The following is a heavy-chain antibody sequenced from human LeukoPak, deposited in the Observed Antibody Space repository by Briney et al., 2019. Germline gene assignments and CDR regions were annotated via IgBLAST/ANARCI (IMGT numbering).Heavy chain of an antibody. Sequence: SETLSLTCTVSGGPISSYYWSWIRQPAGKGLEWIGRIYTSGSTNYNPSLKSRVTMSVDTSKNQFSLKLSSVTAADTAVYYCARSPHYYGSGEPWGQGTLVTVSS. CDR2: IYTSGST. CDR1: GGPISSYY. D-gene: IGHD3-10*01. CDR3: ARSPHYYGSGEP. J-gene: IGHJ5*02. V-gene: IGHV4-4*07.